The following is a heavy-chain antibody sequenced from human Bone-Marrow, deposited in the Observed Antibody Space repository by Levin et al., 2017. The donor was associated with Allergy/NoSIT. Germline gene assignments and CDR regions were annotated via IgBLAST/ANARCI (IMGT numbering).Heavy chain of an antibody. V-gene: IGHV2-5*02. D-gene: IGHD4-17*01. CDR2: IYWDDDK. J-gene: IGHJ5*02. CDR3: AHWAYADSGRWFDP. Sequence: SGPTLVKPTQTLTLTCTFSGFSLSTSGVGVGWIRQPPGKALEWLALIYWDDDKRYSPSLRSRLTITKDTSNNLVVLTMTNMDPVDTATYFCAHWAYADSGRWFDPWGQGTLVTVSS. CDR1: GFSLSTSGVG.